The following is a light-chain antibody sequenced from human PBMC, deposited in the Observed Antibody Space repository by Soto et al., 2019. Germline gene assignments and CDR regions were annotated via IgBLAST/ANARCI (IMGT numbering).Light chain of an antibody. CDR2: GVS. V-gene: IGKV3-20*01. J-gene: IGKJ1*01. CDR1: QSVNSRY. Sequence: EIVLTQSPGTLSLSPGERATLSCRASQSVNSRYFAWYQQKLGQAPRLLIYGVSSRATGIPDRFSGSWSGTDFTIPISRLEPEDCAVYYCPQDGSSLWTFGQGTKVEIK. CDR3: PQDGSSLWT.